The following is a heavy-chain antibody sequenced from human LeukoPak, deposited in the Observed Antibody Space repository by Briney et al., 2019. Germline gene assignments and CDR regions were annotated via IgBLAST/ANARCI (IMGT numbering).Heavy chain of an antibody. CDR1: GFTFSSYS. V-gene: IGHV3-21*01. J-gene: IGHJ4*02. Sequence: GGSLRLSCAASGFTFSSYSMNWVRQAPGKGLEWVSSISSSSSYIYYADSVKGRFTISRDNAKNSLYLQMNSLRAGDTAVYYCARDQFYGGNSMGFDYWGQGTLVTVSS. D-gene: IGHD4-23*01. CDR2: ISSSSSYI. CDR3: ARDQFYGGNSMGFDY.